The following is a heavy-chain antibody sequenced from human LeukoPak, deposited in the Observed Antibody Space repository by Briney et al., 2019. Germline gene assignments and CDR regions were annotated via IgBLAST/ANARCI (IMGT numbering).Heavy chain of an antibody. CDR1: GFTFSNYA. J-gene: IGHJ4*02. V-gene: IGHV3-48*02. Sequence: GGSLRLSCAASGFTFSNYAMSWVRQAPGKGLEWVSYISSSRSTIYYADSVKGRFTISRDNAKNSLYLQMNSLRDEDTAVYYCARDCSSTSCYEPRYWGQGTLVTVSS. CDR3: ARDCSSTSCYEPRY. D-gene: IGHD2-2*01. CDR2: ISSSRSTI.